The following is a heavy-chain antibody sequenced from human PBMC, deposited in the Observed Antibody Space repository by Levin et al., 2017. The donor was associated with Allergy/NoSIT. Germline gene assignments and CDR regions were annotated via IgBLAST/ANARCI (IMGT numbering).Heavy chain of an antibody. Sequence: SCTVYGGSFNGYFWNWIRQPPGRGLEWIGEINHGGSTKYNPSLKGRVTISVDTSTSKFSLILTSVTAADTAVYYCARGDPFQGVNDYQYYYLDVWGKGTTVTVSS. J-gene: IGHJ6*03. CDR2: INHGGST. CDR3: ARGDPFQGVNDYQYYYLDV. CDR1: GGSFNGYF. V-gene: IGHV4-34*01. D-gene: IGHD2-21*01.